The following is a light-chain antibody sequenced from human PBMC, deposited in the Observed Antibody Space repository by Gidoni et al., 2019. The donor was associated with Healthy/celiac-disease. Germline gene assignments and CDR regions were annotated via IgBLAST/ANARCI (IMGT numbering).Light chain of an antibody. J-gene: IGKJ1*01. Sequence: DIQLTQSPSFLSAAVGDRVTITCRASQGISSYLAWYQQKSGNAPKLLIYAASTLPRGFPSRFSGSGSGTQFTLTISGLQPEDFAIYYCQQLNSYPRTFGQGTKVDLK. V-gene: IGKV1-9*01. CDR1: QGISSY. CDR3: QQLNSYPRT. CDR2: AAS.